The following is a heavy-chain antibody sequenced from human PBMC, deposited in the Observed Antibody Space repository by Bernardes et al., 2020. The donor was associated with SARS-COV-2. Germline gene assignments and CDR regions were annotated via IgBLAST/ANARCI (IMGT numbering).Heavy chain of an antibody. D-gene: IGHD3-16*01. CDR2: IWYDGSNK. V-gene: IGHV3-33*01. CDR3: ARDSKGDYGMDV. Sequence: GGSLRLSRAASGFTFSDYAMHWVRQAPGKGLEWVALIWYDGSNKYYADSVKGRFTISRDNSKNTLYLEMSSLRAEDTAVYYCARDSKGDYGMDVWGQGTTVTVSS. CDR1: GFTFSDYA. J-gene: IGHJ6*02.